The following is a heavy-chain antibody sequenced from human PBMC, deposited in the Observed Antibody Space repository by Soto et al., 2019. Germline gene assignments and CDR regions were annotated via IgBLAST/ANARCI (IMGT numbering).Heavy chain of an antibody. CDR2: IYHSGST. J-gene: IGHJ4*02. D-gene: IGHD6-19*01. V-gene: IGHV4-30-2*01. CDR3: ARDQGIAVAVFDY. Sequence: PSETLSLTCAVSGGSISSGGYSWSWIRQPPGKGLEWIGYIYHSGSTYYKPSLKSRVTISVDTSKNQISLKLSSVTAADTAVYYCARDQGIAVAVFDYWGQGTLVTVSS. CDR1: GGSISSGGYS.